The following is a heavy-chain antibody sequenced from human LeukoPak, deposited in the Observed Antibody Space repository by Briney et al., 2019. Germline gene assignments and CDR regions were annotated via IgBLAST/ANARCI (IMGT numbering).Heavy chain of an antibody. Sequence: SVKVSCKASGGTFSSYAISWVRQAPGQGLEWMGGIIPIFGTANYAQKFQRTVTITSDESTSTAYMELSSLRSEDTAVYYCASGGLRLRGAFDYWGQGTLVTVSS. D-gene: IGHD5-12*01. V-gene: IGHV1-69*13. CDR1: GGTFSSYA. CDR3: ASGGLRLRGAFDY. CDR2: IIPIFGTA. J-gene: IGHJ4*02.